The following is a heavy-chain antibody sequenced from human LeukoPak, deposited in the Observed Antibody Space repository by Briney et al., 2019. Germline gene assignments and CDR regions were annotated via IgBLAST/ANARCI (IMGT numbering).Heavy chain of an antibody. J-gene: IGHJ4*02. Sequence: LTGGSLRLSCAASGFTLSTYAMSWVRQAPGKGLQWVSAISGGGGSTFYADSVKGRFAISRDNSKNTLYLQMNSLRAEDTAVYYCAKGYSSGWYPSFGYWGQGTLVTVSS. V-gene: IGHV3-23*01. D-gene: IGHD6-19*01. CDR1: GFTLSTYA. CDR3: AKGYSSGWYPSFGY. CDR2: ISGGGGST.